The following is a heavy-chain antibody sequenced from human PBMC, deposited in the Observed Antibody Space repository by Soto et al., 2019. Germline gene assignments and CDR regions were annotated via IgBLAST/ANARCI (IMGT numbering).Heavy chain of an antibody. J-gene: IGHJ4*02. V-gene: IGHV4-61*08. CDR3: APPPRY. Sequence: PSETLSLTCTVSGGSISSGGYYWSWIRQPPGKVLEWIGYVNNNGNTDYNPSLESRVTISVDTSRNQISLYLTSVTAADTAIYYCAPPPRYGGKGTLVT. CDR1: GGSISSGGYY. CDR2: VNNNGNT.